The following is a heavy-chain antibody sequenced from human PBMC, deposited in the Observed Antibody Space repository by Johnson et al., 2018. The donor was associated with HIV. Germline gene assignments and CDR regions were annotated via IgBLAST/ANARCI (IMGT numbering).Heavy chain of an antibody. CDR2: IWYDGSNK. Sequence: QVQLVESGGGVVQPGKSLRLSCAASGFTFSSYGMHWVRQAAGKGLEWVALIWYDGSNKYYADSVKGRFTISRDNSKNTLYLQMNSLRGEDTAVHYCAKDDLGWELSHDDAFDIWGQGTMVIVSS. CDR1: GFTFSSYG. V-gene: IGHV3-33*06. J-gene: IGHJ3*02. CDR3: AKDDLGWELSHDDAFDI. D-gene: IGHD1-26*01.